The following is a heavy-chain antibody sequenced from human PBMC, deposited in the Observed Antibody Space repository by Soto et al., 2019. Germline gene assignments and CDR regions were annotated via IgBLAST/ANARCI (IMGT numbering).Heavy chain of an antibody. CDR3: AKGRYYYDSSGYPSPDY. Sequence: PGGSLRLSCAASGFTFSDYAMHWVRQAPGKGLEWVAIISFDGSNEHYADSVQGRFTISRDNSENTLYLQMNSLRADDTAVYYCAKGRYYYDSSGYPSPDYWGQGTLVTVSS. D-gene: IGHD3-22*01. J-gene: IGHJ4*02. CDR1: GFTFSDYA. CDR2: ISFDGSNE. V-gene: IGHV3-30-3*01.